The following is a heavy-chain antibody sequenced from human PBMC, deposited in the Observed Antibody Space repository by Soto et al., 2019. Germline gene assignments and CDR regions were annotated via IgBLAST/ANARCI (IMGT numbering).Heavy chain of an antibody. V-gene: IGHV1-3*01. CDR1: GYTFTRNA. Sequence: QVQLLQSGAEVKKPGASVKLSCKASGYTFTRNAIHWVRQAPGQRLEWIGKINAGNGDTKYSHKFQDRVTITRDTSASAAYMELSTLGSEDTSIYYCARSENGYLRFDYWGQGTLVTVSS. CDR3: ARSENGYLRFDY. D-gene: IGHD3-22*01. J-gene: IGHJ4*02. CDR2: INAGNGDT.